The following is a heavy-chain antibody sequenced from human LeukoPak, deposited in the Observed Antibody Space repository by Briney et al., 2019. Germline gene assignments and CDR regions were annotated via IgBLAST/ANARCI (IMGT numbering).Heavy chain of an antibody. CDR2: VDDGGGA. V-gene: IGHV3-66*01. CDR3: ARDQNY. J-gene: IGHJ4*02. CDR1: GFTITNTY. Sequence: GGSLRLTCEVSGFTITNTYMSWVRQGPGKGLEWVSVVDDGGGAHYADSVKGRFSISSDNSHNTLYLQMNSLRAEDTAVYYCARDQNYWGQGTLVTVS.